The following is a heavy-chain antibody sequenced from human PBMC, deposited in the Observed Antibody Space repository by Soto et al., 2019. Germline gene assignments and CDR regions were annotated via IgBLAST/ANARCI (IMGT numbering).Heavy chain of an antibody. J-gene: IGHJ6*03. Sequence: QLQLQESGPGLVKPSETLSLTCTVSGTSISSSGYYWGWIRQPPGKGPEWIGSISYSGTTYYNPSLKSRVTISADTSKNQFSLNLSSVTAADTAVYYCAGRGGGMVRYYYYMNVWGKGTMVTVSS. CDR1: GTSISSSGYY. CDR2: ISYSGTT. V-gene: IGHV4-39*01. D-gene: IGHD3-10*01. CDR3: AGRGGGMVRYYYYMNV.